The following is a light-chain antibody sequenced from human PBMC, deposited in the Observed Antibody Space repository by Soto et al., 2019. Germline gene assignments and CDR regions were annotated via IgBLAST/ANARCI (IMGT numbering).Light chain of an antibody. Sequence: LTQSPSFLSASVGDRVTITCRASQGVSSNVAWYQLKPGKAPNLLIYTASTLQSGVPSRFSGSGSGTEFTLTISSLQPEDSATYYCQLSNSYPLTFGGGTKVEIK. CDR2: TAS. CDR1: QGVSSN. CDR3: QLSNSYPLT. J-gene: IGKJ4*01. V-gene: IGKV1-9*01.